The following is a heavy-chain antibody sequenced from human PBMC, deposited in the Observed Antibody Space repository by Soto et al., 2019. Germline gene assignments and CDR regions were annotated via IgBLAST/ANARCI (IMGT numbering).Heavy chain of an antibody. CDR2: ISASGGST. Sequence: GGSLRLSCAASGFTFSKYAMTWVRQAPGKGPEWVSSISASGGSTYYADSVKGRFTISRDNSKNTLSLQMDSLRAEDTAVYYCGKDPTGDYVGAFDIWGQGTMVTVSS. CDR3: GKDPTGDYVGAFDI. J-gene: IGHJ3*02. V-gene: IGHV3-23*01. D-gene: IGHD4-17*01. CDR1: GFTFSKYA.